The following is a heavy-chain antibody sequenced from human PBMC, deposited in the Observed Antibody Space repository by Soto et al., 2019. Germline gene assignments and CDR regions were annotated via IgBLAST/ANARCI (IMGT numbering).Heavy chain of an antibody. V-gene: IGHV1-18*01. D-gene: IGHD2-15*01. CDR2: ISAYNGNT. J-gene: IGHJ4*02. CDR3: ARGVPIASGGSCYSDY. Sequence: ASVKVSCKASGYIFTSYGISWVRQAPGQGLEWMGWISAYNGNTNYAQKLQGRVTMTTDTSTSTAYMELRSLRSDDTAVYYCARGVPIASGGSCYSDYWGQGTLVTVSS. CDR1: GYIFTSYG.